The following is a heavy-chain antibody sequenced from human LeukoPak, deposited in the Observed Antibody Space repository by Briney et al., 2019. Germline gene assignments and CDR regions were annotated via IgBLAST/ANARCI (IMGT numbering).Heavy chain of an antibody. V-gene: IGHV1-69*13. CDR3: ARAFLWTGNYYYYMDV. Sequence: SVKVSCKASGGTFSSYAISWVRQAPGQGLEWMGGIIPIFGTANYAQKFQGRVTITADESTSTAYMELSSLRSEDTAVYYCARAFLWTGNYYYYMDVWGKGTTVTVSS. CDR2: IIPIFGTA. D-gene: IGHD1-14*01. CDR1: GGTFSSYA. J-gene: IGHJ6*03.